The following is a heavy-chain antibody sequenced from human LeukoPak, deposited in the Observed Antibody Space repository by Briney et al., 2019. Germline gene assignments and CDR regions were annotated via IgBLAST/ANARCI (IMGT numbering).Heavy chain of an antibody. CDR2: INHSGST. V-gene: IGHV4-34*01. J-gene: IGHJ4*02. D-gene: IGHD3-3*01. CDR3: ARGWSGYDFRDYFDY. CDR1: GGSFSGYY. Sequence: SETLSLTCAVYGGSFSGYYWSWIRQPPGKGLEWIGEINHSGSTNYNPSLKSRVTISVDTSKNQFSLKLSSVTAADTAVYYYARGWSGYDFRDYFDYWGQGTLVTVSS.